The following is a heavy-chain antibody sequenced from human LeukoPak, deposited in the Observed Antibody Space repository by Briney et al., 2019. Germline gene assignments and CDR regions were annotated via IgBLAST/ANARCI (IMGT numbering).Heavy chain of an antibody. CDR3: ARGPDYYDSNGYFDY. CDR1: GFTFSSYS. V-gene: IGHV3-21*01. D-gene: IGHD3-22*01. CDR2: ISTTTSYI. J-gene: IGHJ4*02. Sequence: GGSLRLSCAASGFTFSSYSTNWVRQAPGKGLEWVSSISTTTSYIYDADSVKGRFTISRDNAKNSLYLQMSSLTAEDTAVYYCARGPDYYDSNGYFDYWGQGTLVTVSS.